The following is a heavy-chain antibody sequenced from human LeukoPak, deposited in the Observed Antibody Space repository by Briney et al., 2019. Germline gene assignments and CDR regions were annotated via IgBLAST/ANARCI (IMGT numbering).Heavy chain of an antibody. V-gene: IGHV3-48*01. CDR2: ISSSSSTI. Sequence: GGSLRLSCETFGFTFSSYSMNWVRQAPGKGLEWVSYISSSSSTIYYAESVRGRFTISRDNVQSSVYLQMNSLRVEDTAVYYCARDPMALVTSRSAVDGNPPEYWGLGTLVTVSS. J-gene: IGHJ4*02. CDR1: GFTFSSYS. CDR3: ARDPMALVTSRSAVDGNPPEY. D-gene: IGHD2-21*02.